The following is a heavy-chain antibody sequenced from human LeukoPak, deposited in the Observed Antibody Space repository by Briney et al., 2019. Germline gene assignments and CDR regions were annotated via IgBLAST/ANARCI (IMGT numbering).Heavy chain of an antibody. D-gene: IGHD5-24*01. CDR3: ATTPIDGAEYEYYNDYGMDV. V-gene: IGHV3-7*05. CDR2: VKQDGSEK. CDR1: GFTFSRYW. Sequence: PGGSLRLSCPHSGFTFSRYWMCLVRQAPGQGLEWVANVKQDGSEKYYVDSVKGRFAISRDNAKNSLYLQMNSLRAEETAVYYCATTPIDGAEYEYYNDYGMDVWGQGTTVTVSS. J-gene: IGHJ6*02.